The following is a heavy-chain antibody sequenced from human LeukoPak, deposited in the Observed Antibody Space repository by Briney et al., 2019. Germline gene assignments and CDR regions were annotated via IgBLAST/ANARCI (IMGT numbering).Heavy chain of an antibody. CDR2: ITISDGRS. CDR3: ARDQYDTWSRRGNFDS. Sequence: GGSLRLSCAASGFTFSNYAMSWVRQAPGKGLEWVSAITISDGRSYYADSVKGRFAVSRDNSRNTLYLQMNSLRVEDTAVFYCARDQYDTWSRRGNFDSWGQGTLVIVSS. V-gene: IGHV3-23*01. J-gene: IGHJ4*02. CDR1: GFTFSNYA. D-gene: IGHD3-3*01.